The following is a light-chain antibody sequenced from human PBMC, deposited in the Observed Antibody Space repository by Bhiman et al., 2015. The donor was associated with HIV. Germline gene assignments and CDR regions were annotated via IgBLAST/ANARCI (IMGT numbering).Light chain of an antibody. CDR1: SSAVGGYNY. Sequence: QSALTQPASVSGSPGQSITISCTGTSSAVGGYNYVSWYQQHPGKAPKLMIYDVSNRPSGVSNRFSGSKSGNTASLTISGLQAEDEADYYCCSYAGSGAFXVFGPGTKVTVL. CDR3: CSYAGSGAFXV. CDR2: DVS. J-gene: IGLJ1*01. V-gene: IGLV2-14*03.